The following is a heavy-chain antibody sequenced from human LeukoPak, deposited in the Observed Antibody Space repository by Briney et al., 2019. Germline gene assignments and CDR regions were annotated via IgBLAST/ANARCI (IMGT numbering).Heavy chain of an antibody. D-gene: IGHD6-13*01. V-gene: IGHV3-30*18. CDR2: ISYDGSDK. J-gene: IGHJ4*02. CDR3: AKDPRRYSRTGGYFDY. CDR1: GFTFSSYG. Sequence: GGSLRLSCAASGFTFSSYGMHWVRQAPGKGLEWVAVISYDGSDKYYADSVKGRFTISRDNSKNTLYLQMNSLRAEDTAVYYCAKDPRRYSRTGGYFDYWGQGTLVTVSS.